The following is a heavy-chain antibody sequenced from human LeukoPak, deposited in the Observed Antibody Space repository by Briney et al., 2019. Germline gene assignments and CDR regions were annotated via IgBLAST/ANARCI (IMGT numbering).Heavy chain of an antibody. CDR2: IITSDNYI. V-gene: IGHV3-21*01. J-gene: IGHJ4*02. CDR1: GFTFSSYS. D-gene: IGHD5-12*01. CDR3: ARLRVTGYGPDN. Sequence: GGSLRLSCAASGFTFSSYSMNWVRQAPGKGLQWVSSIITSDNYIYYADSVKGRFTISRDNAKNSLYLQMNSLRAEDTAVYYCARLRVTGYGPDNWGQGTLVTVSS.